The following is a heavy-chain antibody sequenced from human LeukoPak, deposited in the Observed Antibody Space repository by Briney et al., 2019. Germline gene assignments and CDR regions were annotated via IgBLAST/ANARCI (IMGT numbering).Heavy chain of an antibody. J-gene: IGHJ4*02. Sequence: GGSLRLSCAASGFTFSGSAMHWVRQAPGKGLEWVGRIRSKANSYATAYAASVKGRFTISRDDSKNTAYLQMNSLKTEDTAVYYCTRHPYYYDSSGYYYDGGYWGQGTLVTVSS. CDR2: IRSKANSYAT. V-gene: IGHV3-73*01. D-gene: IGHD3-22*01. CDR1: GFTFSGSA. CDR3: TRHPYYYDSSGYYYDGGY.